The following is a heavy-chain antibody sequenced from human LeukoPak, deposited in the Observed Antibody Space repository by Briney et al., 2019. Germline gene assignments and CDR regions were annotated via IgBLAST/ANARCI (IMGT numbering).Heavy chain of an antibody. CDR3: ARGSNSPRSPLGMDV. CDR1: GDSISNYY. Sequence: SETLSLTCTVSGDSISNYYWSWIRQPPGRGLEWIGYISYSGSTDYNPSLKSRVTMSVDTSKNQFSLKLNSVTAADKAVYYCARGSNSPRSPLGMDVWGQGTTVTVSS. V-gene: IGHV4-59*12. J-gene: IGHJ6*02. CDR2: ISYSGST. D-gene: IGHD1-26*01.